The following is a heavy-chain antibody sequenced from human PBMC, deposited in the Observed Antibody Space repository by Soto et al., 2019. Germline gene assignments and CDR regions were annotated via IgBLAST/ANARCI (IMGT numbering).Heavy chain of an antibody. Sequence: VSGPTLVNPTQTLTLTCTFSGFSLSTSGMCVSWIRQPPGKALEWLARIDWDDDKYYSTSLKTRLTISKDTSKNQVVLTMTNMDPVDTATYYCARVEGYCSGGSCYMNNWFDPWGQGTLVTVSS. CDR1: GFSLSTSGMC. CDR3: ARVEGYCSGGSCYMNNWFDP. D-gene: IGHD2-15*01. J-gene: IGHJ5*02. CDR2: IDWDDDK. V-gene: IGHV2-70*11.